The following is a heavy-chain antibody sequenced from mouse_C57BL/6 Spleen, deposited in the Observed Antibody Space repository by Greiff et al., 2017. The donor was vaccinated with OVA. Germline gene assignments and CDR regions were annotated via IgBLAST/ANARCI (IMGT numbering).Heavy chain of an antibody. J-gene: IGHJ2*01. CDR3: ARDGPGLDY. CDR2: INYDGSST. V-gene: IGHV5-16*01. CDR1: GFTFSDYY. Sequence: EVQLVESEGGLVQPGSSMKLSCTASGFTFSDYYMAWVRQVPEKGLEWVANINYDGSSTYYLDSLKSRFIISRDNAKNILYLQMSSLKSEDTATYYCARDGPGLDYWGQGTTLTVSS.